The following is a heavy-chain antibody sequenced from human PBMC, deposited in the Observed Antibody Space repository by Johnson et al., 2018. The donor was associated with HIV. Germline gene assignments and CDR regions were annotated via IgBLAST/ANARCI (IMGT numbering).Heavy chain of an antibody. CDR2: ISGSGGST. CDR3: ARASYYYGSADI. Sequence: VESGGNVVRPRGSLRLSCAASGFTFSSYAMSWVRQAPGKGLEWVSAISGSGGSTYYADSVKGRFTISRDNSKNTLYLQMNSLRAEDTAVYYFARASYYYGSADIWGQGTMVTVSS. D-gene: IGHD3-10*01. J-gene: IGHJ3*02. CDR1: GFTFSSYA. V-gene: IGHV3-23*04.